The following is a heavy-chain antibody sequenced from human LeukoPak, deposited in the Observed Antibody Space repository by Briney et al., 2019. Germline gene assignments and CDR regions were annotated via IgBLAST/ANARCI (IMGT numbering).Heavy chain of an antibody. J-gene: IGHJ3*02. CDR3: ARDLFLPYNDACDI. V-gene: IGHV1-18*01. Sequence: GASVKVSCKASGYTFSSYGFSWVRQAPGQGLEWMGWISAYNGNTNYAQKIQGRVTLTTDTSTSTAYMELRSLRSDDTAVYYCARDLFLPYNDACDIWGQGTMVTVSS. D-gene: IGHD1-14*01. CDR2: ISAYNGNT. CDR1: GYTFSSYG.